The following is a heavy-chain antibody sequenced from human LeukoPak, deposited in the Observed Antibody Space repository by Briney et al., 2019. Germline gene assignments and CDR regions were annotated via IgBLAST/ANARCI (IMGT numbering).Heavy chain of an antibody. J-gene: IGHJ6*03. CDR3: ARKPRTTGTTTHSYYYYYYMDV. Sequence: PSETLSLTCAVYGGSFSGYYWSWIRQPPGKGLEWIGEINHSGSTNYNPSLKSRVTISVDTSKNQFSLKLSPVTAADTAVYYCARKPRTTGTTTHSYYYYYYMDVWGKGTTVTVSS. CDR2: INHSGST. V-gene: IGHV4-34*01. D-gene: IGHD1-1*01. CDR1: GGSFSGYY.